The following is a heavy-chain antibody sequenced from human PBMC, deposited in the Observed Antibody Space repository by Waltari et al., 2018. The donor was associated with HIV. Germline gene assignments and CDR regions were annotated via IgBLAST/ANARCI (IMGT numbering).Heavy chain of an antibody. J-gene: IGHJ4*02. CDR1: GGSISSGSYY. CDR3: AEQWPQGFDY. V-gene: IGHV4-61*02. D-gene: IGHD6-19*01. Sequence: QVQLQESGPGLVKPSQTLSLTCTVSGGSISSGSYYWSWIRQPAGKGLEWIGCIYTSGSTNYNPSLKSRVTISVDTSKNQFSLKLSSVTAADTAVYYCAEQWPQGFDYWGQGTLVTVSS. CDR2: IYTSGST.